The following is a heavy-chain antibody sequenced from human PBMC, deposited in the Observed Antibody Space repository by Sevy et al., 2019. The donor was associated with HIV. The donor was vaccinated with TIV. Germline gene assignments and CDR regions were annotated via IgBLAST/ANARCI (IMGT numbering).Heavy chain of an antibody. J-gene: IGHJ4*02. Sequence: GGSLRLSCAASGFAFSTFAMNWVRQAPGKGLEWVSAISGSGGSTYYADSVKGRFTISRDNSKNTLYLQMNSLRAEDTAVYYCAKDGGQLALYPFDYWGQGTLVTVSS. CDR2: ISGSGGST. CDR3: AKDGGQLALYPFDY. V-gene: IGHV3-23*01. CDR1: GFAFSTFA. D-gene: IGHD6-13*01.